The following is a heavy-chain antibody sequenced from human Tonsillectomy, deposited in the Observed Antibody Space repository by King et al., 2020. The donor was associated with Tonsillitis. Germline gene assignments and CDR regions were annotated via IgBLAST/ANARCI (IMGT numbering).Heavy chain of an antibody. CDR3: ARVAYYYDSSGLDAFDI. D-gene: IGHD3-22*01. Sequence: VQLVESGGGLVKPGGSLRLSCAASGFTFSDYYMSWIRQAPGKGLEWVAYISSSGSTIYHAASVRGRFTIFRDNAKNSLYLQMNSLRAEDTAVYYCARVAYYYDSSGLDAFDIWGQGTMVTVSS. CDR1: GFTFSDYY. CDR2: ISSSGSTI. V-gene: IGHV3-11*01. J-gene: IGHJ3*02.